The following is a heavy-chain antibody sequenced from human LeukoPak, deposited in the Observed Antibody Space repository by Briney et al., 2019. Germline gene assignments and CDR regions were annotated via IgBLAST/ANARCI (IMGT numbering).Heavy chain of an antibody. J-gene: IGHJ3*02. V-gene: IGHV1-2*02. CDR3: ARDGVSYGSGTYDAFDI. CDR2: INPNSGGT. CDR1: GYTFTGYY. Sequence: ASVKVSCKASGYTFTGYYMHWVRQAPGQGLEWMGWINPNSGGTNYAQKFQGRVTMTRDTSISTAYMELSRLRSDDTAVYYCARDGVSYGSGTYDAFDIWGQGTMVTVS. D-gene: IGHD3-10*01.